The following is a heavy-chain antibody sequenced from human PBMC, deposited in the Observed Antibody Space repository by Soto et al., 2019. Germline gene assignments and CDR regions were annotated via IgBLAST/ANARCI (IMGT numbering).Heavy chain of an antibody. CDR2: IDWDDDK. CDR3: ARIPAAAGSDYYYYYGMDV. CDR1: GFSLSTSGMC. D-gene: IGHD6-13*01. J-gene: IGHJ6*02. Sequence: SGPTLVNPTQTLTLTCTFSGFSLSTSGMCVSWIRQPPGKALEWLALIDWDDDKYYSTSLKTRLTISKDTSKNQVVLTMTNMDPVDTATYYCARIPAAAGSDYYYYYGMDVWGQGTTVTVSS. V-gene: IGHV2-70*01.